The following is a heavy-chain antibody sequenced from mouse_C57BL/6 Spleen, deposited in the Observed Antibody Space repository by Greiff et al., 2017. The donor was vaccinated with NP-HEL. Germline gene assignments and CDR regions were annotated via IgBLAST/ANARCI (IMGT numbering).Heavy chain of an antibody. CDR1: GFTFSDYG. D-gene: IGHD2-3*01. V-gene: IGHV5-17*01. CDR2: ISSGSSTI. J-gene: IGHJ1*03. CDR3: ARRDGYYEYFDV. Sequence: EVQLVESGGGLVKPGGSLKLSCAASGFTFSDYGMHWVRQAPEKGLEWVAYISSGSSTIYYADTVKGRFTISRDNAKNTLFLQMTSLRSEDTAMYYCARRDGYYEYFDVWGTGTTVTVSS.